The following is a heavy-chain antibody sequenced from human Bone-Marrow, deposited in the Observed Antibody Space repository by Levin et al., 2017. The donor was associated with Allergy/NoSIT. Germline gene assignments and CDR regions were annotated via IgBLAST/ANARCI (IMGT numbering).Heavy chain of an antibody. CDR1: GFTFSSYA. CDR3: ARDRFSDDSSGYYSCWFDP. V-gene: IGHV3-30-3*01. CDR2: ISYDGSNK. D-gene: IGHD3-22*01. J-gene: IGHJ5*02. Sequence: GGSLRLSCAASGFTFSSYAMHWVRQAPGKGLEWVAVISYDGSNKYYADSVKGRFTISRDNSKNTLYLQMNSLRAEDTAVYYCARDRFSDDSSGYYSCWFDPWGQGTLVTVSS.